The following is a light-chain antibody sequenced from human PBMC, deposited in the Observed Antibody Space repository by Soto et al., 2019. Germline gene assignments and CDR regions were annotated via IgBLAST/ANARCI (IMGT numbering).Light chain of an antibody. J-gene: IGLJ3*02. CDR1: TGAVTTGNY. V-gene: IGLV7-43*01. CDR2: TTD. CDR3: LLYFGGAQLV. Sequence: QTVVTQEPSLTVSPGGTDTLTCASSTGAVTTGNYASWFQQKPGQAPRTLIYTTDNRHSWTPARFSGSLLGGKAALTLSSVQPEDEADYYCLLYFGGAQLVFGGGTKLTVL.